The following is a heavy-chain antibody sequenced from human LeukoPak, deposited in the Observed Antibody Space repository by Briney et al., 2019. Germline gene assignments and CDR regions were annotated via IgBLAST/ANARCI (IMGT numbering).Heavy chain of an antibody. Sequence: ASVKVSCKASGGTFSSYAISWVRQAPGQGLEWMGGIIPIFGTANFAQKFQGRVTITADESTSTAYMELSNLRSEDTAVYYCAREKDVDTAMVNWSDPWGQGTLVTVSS. CDR2: IIPIFGTA. D-gene: IGHD5-18*01. CDR1: GGTFSSYA. V-gene: IGHV1-69*13. CDR3: AREKDVDTAMVNWSDP. J-gene: IGHJ5*02.